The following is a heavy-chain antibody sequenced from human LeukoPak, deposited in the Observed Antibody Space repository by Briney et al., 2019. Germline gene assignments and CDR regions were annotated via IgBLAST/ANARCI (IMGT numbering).Heavy chain of an antibody. J-gene: IGHJ4*02. CDR3: ASWPVGWYGEDS. D-gene: IGHD6-19*01. V-gene: IGHV3-53*01. CDR2: IYGGGST. Sequence: GGSLRLSCAATGLSVSSNFMSWVRQAPGKGLEWVSVIYGGGSTYYADSVKGRFTISTDTPKNTLYLQMNSLRVEDTAVYYCASWPVGWYGEDSWGQGTLVTVSS. CDR1: GLSVSSNF.